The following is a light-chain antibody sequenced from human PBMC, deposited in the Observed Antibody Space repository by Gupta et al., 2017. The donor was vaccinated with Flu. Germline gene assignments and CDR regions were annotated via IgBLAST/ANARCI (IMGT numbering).Light chain of an antibody. CDR1: AGSVSSDNY. CDR3: LLYLGGGISL. J-gene: IGLJ3*02. Sequence: QTAATQYPSLSVSPGVTVTLTCGFAAGSVSSDNYPTWYQQTPGQPPRALIYSTNSRSSGVADRFSGSALGSKAALTITRDQPEDDGDYFCLLYLGGGISLFGGGTKLTVL. V-gene: IGLV8-61*01. CDR2: STN.